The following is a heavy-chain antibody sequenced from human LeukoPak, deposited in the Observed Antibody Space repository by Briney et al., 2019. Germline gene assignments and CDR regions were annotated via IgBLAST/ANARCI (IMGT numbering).Heavy chain of an antibody. CDR2: ISSSSSYT. D-gene: IGHD5-12*01. J-gene: IGHJ4*02. CDR1: GFTFSDYY. CDR3: ARDRGNIVATIIDY. V-gene: IGHV3-11*06. Sequence: GGSLRLSCAASGFTFSDYYMSWIRQAPGKGLEWVSYISSSSSYTNYADSVKGRFTISRDNAKNSLYLQMNSLRAEDTAVYYCARDRGNIVATIIDYWGQGTLVTVSS.